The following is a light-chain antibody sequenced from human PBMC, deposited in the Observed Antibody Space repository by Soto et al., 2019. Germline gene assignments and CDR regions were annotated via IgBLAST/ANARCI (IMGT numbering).Light chain of an antibody. Sequence: SYELTQPSSVSVSPGQTARITYSGDVLAKKYARWFQQKPGQAPVLVIYKDSERPSGIPERFSGSSSGTTVTLTISGAQVEDEADYYCYSAADNNGVFGGGTKVTVL. V-gene: IGLV3-27*01. J-gene: IGLJ3*02. CDR1: VLAKKY. CDR3: YSAADNNGV. CDR2: KDS.